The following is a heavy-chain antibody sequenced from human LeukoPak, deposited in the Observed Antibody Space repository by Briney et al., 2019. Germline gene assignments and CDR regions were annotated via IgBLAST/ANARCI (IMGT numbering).Heavy chain of an antibody. V-gene: IGHV3-66*04. CDR3: ARQTSGWYPEFDY. J-gene: IGHJ4*02. D-gene: IGHD6-19*01. Sequence: PGGSLRLSCAASGFTVSSNYMSWVRQAPGKGLEWVSVIYNGGSTYYTDSVKGRLTISRDNSKNTLYLQMNSLRAEDTAVYFCARQTSGWYPEFDYWGQGTLVTVSS. CDR2: IYNGGST. CDR1: GFTVSSNY.